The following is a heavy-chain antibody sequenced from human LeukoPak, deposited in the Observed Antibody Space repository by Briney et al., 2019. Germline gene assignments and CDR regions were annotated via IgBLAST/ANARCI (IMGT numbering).Heavy chain of an antibody. CDR2: IYPGDSDT. V-gene: IGHV5-51*01. Sequence: GESLKISCKGSGYSFTSYWIAWVRQMPGKGLEWMGIIYPGDSDTRSSPSFRGQVNLLVDKSISTAYLQLRSLKASDAAIYYCTRRDSSGYFDFWGQGILVTFSS. CDR3: TRRDSSGYFDF. D-gene: IGHD3-22*01. CDR1: GYSFTSYW. J-gene: IGHJ4*02.